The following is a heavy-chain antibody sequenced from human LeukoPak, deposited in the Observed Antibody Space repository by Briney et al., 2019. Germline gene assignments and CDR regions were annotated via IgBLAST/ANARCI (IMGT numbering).Heavy chain of an antibody. J-gene: IGHJ6*03. CDR1: GYTFTTYA. CDR2: IIPIFGTA. Sequence: GASVKVSCKASGYTFTTYAISWVRQAPGQGLEWMGRIIPIFGTANYAQKFQGRVTITTDESTSTAYMELSSLRSEDTAVYYCARGKVWFGDYYYYYMDVWGKGTTVTVSS. CDR3: ARGKVWFGDYYYYYMDV. D-gene: IGHD3-10*01. V-gene: IGHV1-69*05.